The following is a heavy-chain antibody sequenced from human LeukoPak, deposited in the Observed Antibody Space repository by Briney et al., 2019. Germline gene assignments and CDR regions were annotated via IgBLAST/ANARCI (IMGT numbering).Heavy chain of an antibody. CDR3: ARDLGLRYFDWLFD. D-gene: IGHD3-9*01. V-gene: IGHV3-21*01. Sequence: GGSLRLSCAASGFTFSSYSMNWVRQAPGKGLEWVSSISSSSSYIYYADSVKGRFTISRDNAKNSLYLQMNSLRAEDTAVYYCARDLGLRYFDWLFDWGQGTLVTVSS. CDR2: ISSSSSYI. J-gene: IGHJ4*02. CDR1: GFTFSSYS.